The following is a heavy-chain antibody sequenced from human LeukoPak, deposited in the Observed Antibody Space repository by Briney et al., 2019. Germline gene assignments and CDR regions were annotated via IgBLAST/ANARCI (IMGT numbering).Heavy chain of an antibody. Sequence: PSETLSLTCAVHGGSFSGYYWSWIRQPPGKGLEWIGEINHSGSTNYNPSLKSRVTISVDTSKNQFSLKLSSVTAADTAVYYCARVMQQQLGGPYYYYYYYYMDVWGKGTTVTVSS. CDR3: ARVMQQQLGGPYYYYYYYYMDV. CDR1: GGSFSGYY. CDR2: INHSGST. V-gene: IGHV4-34*01. J-gene: IGHJ6*03. D-gene: IGHD6-13*01.